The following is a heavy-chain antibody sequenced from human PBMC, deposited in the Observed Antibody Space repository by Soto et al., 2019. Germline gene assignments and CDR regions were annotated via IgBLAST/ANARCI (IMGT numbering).Heavy chain of an antibody. CDR2: IIPIFGTA. Sequence: SLKVPCKSSGGTFSSYAIIWVRQAPGQGLEWMGGIIPIFGTANYAQKFQGRVTITADESTSTAYMELSSLRSEDTAVYYCARAGAYYYDSSGYQFDYWGQGTLVTVS. D-gene: IGHD3-22*01. V-gene: IGHV1-69*13. J-gene: IGHJ4*02. CDR3: ARAGAYYYDSSGYQFDY. CDR1: GGTFSSYA.